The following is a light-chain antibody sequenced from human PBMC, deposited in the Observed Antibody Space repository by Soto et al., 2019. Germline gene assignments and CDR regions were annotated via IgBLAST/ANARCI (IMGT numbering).Light chain of an antibody. V-gene: IGLV2-14*03. CDR3: SSYTSSRTLYV. CDR1: SRDVGGYNY. J-gene: IGLJ1*01. Sequence: QSALTQPASVSGSPGQSITISCTGTSRDVGGYNYVSWYQQHPGKAPKLMIYDVSNRPSGVSNRFSGSKSGNTASLTISGLQAEDEADYYCSSYTSSRTLYVFGTGTKVTVL. CDR2: DVS.